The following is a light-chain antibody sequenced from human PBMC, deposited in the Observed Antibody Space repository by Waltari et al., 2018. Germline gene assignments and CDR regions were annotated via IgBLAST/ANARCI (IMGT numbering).Light chain of an antibody. J-gene: IGLJ3*02. CDR2: ETS. CDR1: TGAVTSGHH. CDR3: MVSNVGAQWK. Sequence: QAVVTQEPAMTVSPGGTVTLTCGSSTGAVTSGHHPYWVQQKPGQAPRTLIYETSNKHSWTPDRFSGSLLGDKAALTLSSAQPEEEADYYCMVSNVGAQWKFGGGTKLTV. V-gene: IGLV7-46*01.